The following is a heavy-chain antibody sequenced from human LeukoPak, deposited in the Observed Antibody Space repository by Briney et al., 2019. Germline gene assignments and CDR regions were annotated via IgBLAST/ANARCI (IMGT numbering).Heavy chain of an antibody. Sequence: GRTLRLSCAASGFTFSIYAMSWVRQAPGKGLEWVSSISGSTGSTYYADSVKGRFTISRDNSKSTLYLQMNSLRAEDTAVYYCAKDIVATINYCEYWGQGTLVTVSS. V-gene: IGHV3-23*01. D-gene: IGHD5-12*01. CDR3: AKDIVATINYCEY. J-gene: IGHJ4*02. CDR1: GFTFSIYA. CDR2: ISGSTGST.